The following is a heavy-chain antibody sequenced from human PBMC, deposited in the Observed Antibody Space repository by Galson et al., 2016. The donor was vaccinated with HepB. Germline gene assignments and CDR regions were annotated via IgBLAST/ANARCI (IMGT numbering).Heavy chain of an antibody. CDR2: VYYNGNT. Sequence: ETLSLTCAVSGASVSSGSYYWSWLRRPPGKGLEWIGYVYYNGNTKYNPSLKSRLTISVDTSKNQFSLKLRSVTAADTAVYYCASLRDGYNLNHWGQGTLVTVSS. D-gene: IGHD5-24*01. CDR3: ASLRDGYNLNH. J-gene: IGHJ5*02. CDR1: GASVSSGSYY. V-gene: IGHV4-61*01.